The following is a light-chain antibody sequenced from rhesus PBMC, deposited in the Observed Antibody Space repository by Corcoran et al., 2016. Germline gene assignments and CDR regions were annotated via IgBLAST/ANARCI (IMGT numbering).Light chain of an antibody. J-gene: IGLJ6*01. CDR3: SSFAGSHTFV. V-gene: IGLV2-32*02. Sequence: QAALTQPRSVSGSLGQSVTISCTGTSSDIGGYNSVSWYQHHPGTAPKLMIYEVTKRPSGVSDRFSGSKSGNTASLTISGLQAEDEADYYCSSFAGSHTFVFGSGAKLTVL. CDR2: EVT. CDR1: SSDIGGYNS.